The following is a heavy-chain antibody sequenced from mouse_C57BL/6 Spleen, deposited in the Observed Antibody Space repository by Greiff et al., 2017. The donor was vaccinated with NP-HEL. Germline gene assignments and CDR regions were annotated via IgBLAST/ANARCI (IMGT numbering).Heavy chain of an antibody. Sequence: EVQLQQSGPELVKPGASVKIPCKASGYTFTDYNMDWVKQSHGKSLEWIGDINPNNGGTIYNQKFKGKATLTVDKSSSTAYMELRSLTSEDTAVYYCARGTTVVARVYFDVWGTGTTVTVSS. CDR2: INPNNGGT. CDR3: ARGTTVVARVYFDV. J-gene: IGHJ1*03. V-gene: IGHV1-18*01. CDR1: GYTFTDYN. D-gene: IGHD1-1*01.